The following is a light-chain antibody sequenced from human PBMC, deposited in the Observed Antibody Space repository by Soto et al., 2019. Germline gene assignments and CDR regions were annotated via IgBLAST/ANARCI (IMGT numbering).Light chain of an antibody. CDR2: DVF. V-gene: IGKV3-11*01. CDR1: QSVTKC. J-gene: IGKJ5*01. CDR3: QQCNIWPPIT. Sequence: EIVLTQSPATLSLSPGERATLSCRASQSVTKCLAWYQQKPGQAPRLLIYDVFSRAPGIPARFSGSGSGTDFTLTISSLEPEDFAVYYCQQCNIWPPITFGQGTRLEIK.